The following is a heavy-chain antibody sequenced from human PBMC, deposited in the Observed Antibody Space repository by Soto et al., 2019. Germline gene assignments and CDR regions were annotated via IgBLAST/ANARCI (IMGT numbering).Heavy chain of an antibody. CDR2: IIPIFGTA. D-gene: IGHD2-2*02. J-gene: IGHJ4*02. CDR3: ARGNTAPADY. V-gene: IGHV1-69*06. Sequence: QVQLVQSGAEVKKPGSSVKVSCKASGGTFSSYAISWVRQAPGQGLEWMGGIIPIFGTANYAQKFQGRVTFTRDTSASTVYMDLSSLTSEDTAMYYCARGNTAPADYWGQGTLVTVSS. CDR1: GGTFSSYA.